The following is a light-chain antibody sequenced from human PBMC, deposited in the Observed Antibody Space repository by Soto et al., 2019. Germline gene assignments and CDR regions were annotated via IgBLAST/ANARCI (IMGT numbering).Light chain of an antibody. CDR2: DAS. V-gene: IGKV3-11*01. CDR1: QSVRSY. CDR3: QQRSDWPPLT. J-gene: IGKJ3*01. Sequence: EIVLTQSPATLSLSPGERATLSCRASQSVRSYLAWYQQKPGQAPRLLIYDASNRATGIPARFSGSGSVTDFTLTISSLEPEEFAVYYCQQRSDWPPLTFGPGTKVDI.